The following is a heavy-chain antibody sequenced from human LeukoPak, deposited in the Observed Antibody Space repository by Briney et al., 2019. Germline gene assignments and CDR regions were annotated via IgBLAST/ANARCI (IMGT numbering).Heavy chain of an antibody. CDR1: GFTFSSYW. Sequence: GGSLRLSCAASGFTFSSYWMSWVRQAPGKGLEWVANIKQDGSEKYYVDSVKGRFTISRDNAKNSLFLQMNSLRAEDTAVYYCARDPYGVDPDYWGQGTLVTVSS. V-gene: IGHV3-7*03. CDR2: IKQDGSEK. D-gene: IGHD3-10*01. CDR3: ARDPYGVDPDY. J-gene: IGHJ4*02.